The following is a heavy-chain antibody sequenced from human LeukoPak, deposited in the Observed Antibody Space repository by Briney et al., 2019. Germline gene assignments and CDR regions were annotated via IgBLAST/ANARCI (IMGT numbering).Heavy chain of an antibody. CDR2: IYYSGST. Sequence: SATLSLTCTVSGGSISSYYWSWIRPPPGKGLEWIGYIYYSGSTNYNPSLKSRVTISVDTSKNQFSLKLSSVTAADTAVYYCARDQYCSGGSCSNFDYWGQGTLVTVSS. CDR3: ARDQYCSGGSCSNFDY. D-gene: IGHD2-15*01. V-gene: IGHV4-59*01. J-gene: IGHJ4*02. CDR1: GGSISSYY.